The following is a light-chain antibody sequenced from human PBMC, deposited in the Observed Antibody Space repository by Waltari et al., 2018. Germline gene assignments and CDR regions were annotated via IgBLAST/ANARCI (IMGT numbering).Light chain of an antibody. CDR1: QIITNY. Sequence: DIQMTQSPSSLSASVGDRVTIACRASQIITNYLNWYQQKPGKAPKVLIYAASSLQSGVPSRFSGSGSGTDFTLTISSLQPEDFAIYYCQQSYSTPWTFGQGTKVEIK. CDR3: QQSYSTPWT. CDR2: AAS. V-gene: IGKV1-39*01. J-gene: IGKJ1*01.